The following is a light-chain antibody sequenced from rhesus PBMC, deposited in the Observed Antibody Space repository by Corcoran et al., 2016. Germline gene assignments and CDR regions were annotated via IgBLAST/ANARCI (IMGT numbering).Light chain of an antibody. CDR2: SAS. J-gene: IGKJ4*01. V-gene: IGKV1-46*01. CDR1: QTFTTS. Sequence: DIQMTQSPSSLSASLGDTVTITCRASQTFTTSLAWYKQKPGRAPNLLIYSASNLQSGVPSRFSGSKSGTDFTLTINILQPEDISSYYCQQYYSFPLTFGGGTKVELK. CDR3: QQYYSFPLT.